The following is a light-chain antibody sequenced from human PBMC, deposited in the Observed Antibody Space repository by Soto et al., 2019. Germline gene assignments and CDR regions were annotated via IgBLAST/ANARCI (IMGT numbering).Light chain of an antibody. Sequence: AIPLTQSPSSLSASVGDRVTITCRASQGISSALAWYQQKPGKAPKLLIYDASSLESGVSSRFSGSGSGTDFTLTISSLQPEDFATYYCQQFNSYPYTFGQGTKLEIK. CDR3: QQFNSYPYT. CDR2: DAS. V-gene: IGKV1-13*02. CDR1: QGISSA. J-gene: IGKJ2*01.